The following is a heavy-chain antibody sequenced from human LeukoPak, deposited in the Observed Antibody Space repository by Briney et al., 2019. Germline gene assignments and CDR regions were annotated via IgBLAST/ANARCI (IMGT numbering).Heavy chain of an antibody. CDR3: ARRGYYYGSGSYFYYYYYYMDV. D-gene: IGHD3-10*01. V-gene: IGHV4-34*01. CDR2: INHSGST. J-gene: IGHJ6*03. CDR1: GGSFSGYY. Sequence: PSETLSLTCAVYGGSFSGYYWSWIRQPPGKGLEWIGEINHSGSTNYNPSLKSRVTISVDTSKNQFSLKLSSVTAADTAVYYCARRGYYYGSGSYFYYYYYYMDVWGKGTTVTISS.